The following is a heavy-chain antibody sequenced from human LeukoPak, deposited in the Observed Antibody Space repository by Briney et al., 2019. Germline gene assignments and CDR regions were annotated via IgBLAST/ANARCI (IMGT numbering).Heavy chain of an antibody. V-gene: IGHV4-4*07. CDR3: ARRLIGYCSGGSCYSGYFQH. CDR2: IYTTGST. Sequence: PSETLSLTCTVSGGSINNYYWSWIRQPAGKGLEWIGRIYTTGSTDYNPSLKSRVTMSVDTSKNQFSLKLSSVTAADTAVYYCARRLIGYCSGGSCYSGYFQHWGQGTLVTVSS. CDR1: GGSINNYY. D-gene: IGHD2-15*01. J-gene: IGHJ1*01.